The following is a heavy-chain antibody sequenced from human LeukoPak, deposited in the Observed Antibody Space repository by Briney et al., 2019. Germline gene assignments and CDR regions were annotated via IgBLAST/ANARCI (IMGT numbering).Heavy chain of an antibody. J-gene: IGHJ1*01. Sequence: GGSLRLSCAASGFTFDDYAMHWVRQAPGKGLEWVSGISWNSGSIGYADSVKGRFTISRDNAKNSLYLQMNSLRAEDTALYYCAKDPTPDGSYFQRWGQGTLVTVSS. CDR3: AKDPTPDGSYFQR. V-gene: IGHV3-9*01. D-gene: IGHD4-23*01. CDR1: GFTFDDYA. CDR2: ISWNSGSI.